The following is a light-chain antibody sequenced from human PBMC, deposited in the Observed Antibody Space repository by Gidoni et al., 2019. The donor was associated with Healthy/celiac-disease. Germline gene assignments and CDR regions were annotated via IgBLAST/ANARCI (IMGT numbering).Light chain of an antibody. J-gene: IGKJ3*01. V-gene: IGKV1-27*01. CDR2: AAS. CDR3: QKYNSAPLT. CDR1: QVISNY. Sequence: DIQMTQSPSSLSASVGDRVTITCRASQVISNYLAWYQQKPGKVPTLLIYAASTLQSGVPTRFSGSGSGTDFTLTISSLQPEDVATYYCQKYNSAPLTFGHGTKVDIK.